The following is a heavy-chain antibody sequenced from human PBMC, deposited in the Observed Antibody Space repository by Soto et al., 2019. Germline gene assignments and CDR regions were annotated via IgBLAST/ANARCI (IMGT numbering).Heavy chain of an antibody. V-gene: IGHV4-59*08. CDR2: VHHSWGS. D-gene: IGHD3-10*01. CDR3: ARQGFGPLHGLVDV. Sequence: QVQLQESGPGLVKPSETLSLSCTVSGGSISSYYWSWFRQSPGKRMEWIGYVHHSWGSSYNPSLQSRVAISLDTSKSQFSLKVTSVSATDPAVYYCARQGFGPLHGLVDVWGQWTTVTVSS. CDR1: GGSISSYY. J-gene: IGHJ6*02.